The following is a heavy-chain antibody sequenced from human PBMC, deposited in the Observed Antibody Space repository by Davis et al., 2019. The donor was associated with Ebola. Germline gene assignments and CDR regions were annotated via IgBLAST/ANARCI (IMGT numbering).Heavy chain of an antibody. D-gene: IGHD3-9*01. V-gene: IGHV3-21*01. CDR1: GFTFSSSA. J-gene: IGHJ2*01. Sequence: PGGSLRLSCAASGFTFSSSAMSWVRQAPGKGLEWVSSISSSSSYIYYADSVKGRFTISRDNAKNSLYLQMNSLRAEDTAVYYCARDDQPYYDILTGYYSAQTTVGFDLWGRGTLVTVSS. CDR3: ARDDQPYYDILTGYYSAQTTVGFDL. CDR2: ISSSSSYI.